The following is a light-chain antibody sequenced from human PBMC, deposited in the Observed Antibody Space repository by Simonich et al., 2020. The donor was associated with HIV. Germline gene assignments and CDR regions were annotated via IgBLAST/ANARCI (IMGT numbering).Light chain of an antibody. CDR3: QQYGSSPLT. Sequence: EIVLTQSPGTRSLSPGERATLSCRASQSVSSSYLAWYQQKPGQAPRLLIYGASGRATGIPDRFSGSGSGTDFTLTISRLEPEDFVVYYCQQYGSSPLTFGGGTKVEIK. CDR2: GAS. V-gene: IGKV3-20*01. CDR1: QSVSSSY. J-gene: IGKJ4*01.